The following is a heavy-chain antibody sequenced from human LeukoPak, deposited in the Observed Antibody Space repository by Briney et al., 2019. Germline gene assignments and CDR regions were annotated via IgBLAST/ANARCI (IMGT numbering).Heavy chain of an antibody. CDR1: GYTFTRYG. D-gene: IGHD5-12*01. CDR2: ISAYNGNT. V-gene: IGHV1-18*01. CDR3: ASNIVATSISYDYYYGRDV. J-gene: IGHJ6*02. Sequence: ASVTVSYLASGYTFTRYGTIWGRQAPGHGLEWMGWISAYNGNTNYAQKLQGRVTMTTDTSTSTAYMELRSLKSDDTAVYYCASNIVATSISYDYYYGRDVRGQGTTVTVSS.